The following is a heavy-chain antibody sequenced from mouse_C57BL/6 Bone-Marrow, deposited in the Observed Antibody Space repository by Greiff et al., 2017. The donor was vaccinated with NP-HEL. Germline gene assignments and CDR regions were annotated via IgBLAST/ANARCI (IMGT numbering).Heavy chain of an antibody. CDR2: IHPNGGST. V-gene: IGHV1-64*01. J-gene: IGHJ2*01. CDR1: GYTFTSYW. CDR3: ARSGYYGSRPDY. Sequence: QVQLQQPGAELVKPGASVKLSCKASGYTFTSYWMHWVKQRPGQGLEWIGMIHPNGGSTNYNEKFKSKATLTVDKSSSTAYMPLSSLTSEDSAVYYCARSGYYGSRPDYWGQGTTLTVSS. D-gene: IGHD1-1*01.